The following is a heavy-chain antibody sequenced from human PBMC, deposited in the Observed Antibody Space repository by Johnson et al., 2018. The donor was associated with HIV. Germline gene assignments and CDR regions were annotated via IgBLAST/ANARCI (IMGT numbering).Heavy chain of an antibody. D-gene: IGHD1-26*01. CDR3: AGLGGSHDAFDI. Sequence: QVQLVESGGGGVQPGRSLRLSCAASGFSFSDFGMHWVRQAPGKGLEWVSGISWNSGSIGYADSVKGRFTISRDNSKNTLYLQMNSLRAEDTAVYYCAGLGGSHDAFDIWGQGTMVTVSS. CDR1: GFSFSDFG. CDR2: ISWNSGSI. J-gene: IGHJ3*02. V-gene: IGHV3-NL1*01.